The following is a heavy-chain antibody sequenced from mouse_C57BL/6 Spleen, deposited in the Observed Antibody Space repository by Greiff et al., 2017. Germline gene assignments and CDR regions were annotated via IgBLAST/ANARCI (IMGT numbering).Heavy chain of an antibody. D-gene: IGHD2-4*01. J-gene: IGHJ3*01. CDR3: VRYGNYDYDGQAWFAY. Sequence: QVQLQQSGAELARPGASVKLSCKASGYTFTSYGISWVKQRTGQGLEWIGEIYPRSGNTYYNEKFKGKATLTADKSSSTAYMELRSLTSEDSAVYFCVRYGNYDYDGQAWFAYWGQGTLVTVSA. CDR2: IYPRSGNT. V-gene: IGHV1-81*01. CDR1: GYTFTSYG.